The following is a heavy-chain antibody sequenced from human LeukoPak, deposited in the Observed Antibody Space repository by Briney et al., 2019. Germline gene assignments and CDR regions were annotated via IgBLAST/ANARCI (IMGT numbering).Heavy chain of an antibody. V-gene: IGHV3-30*04. CDR2: ISYDGSNK. D-gene: IGHD3-9*01. J-gene: IGHJ4*02. CDR3: ARASQYYDILTGYSRVLDY. CDR1: GFTFSNYA. Sequence: GRSLRLSCAASGFTFSNYAMHWVRQAPGKGLEWVAVISYDGSNKYYADSVKGRFTISRDNSKNTLYLQMNSLRAEDTAVYYCARASQYYDILTGYSRVLDYWGQGTLVTVSS.